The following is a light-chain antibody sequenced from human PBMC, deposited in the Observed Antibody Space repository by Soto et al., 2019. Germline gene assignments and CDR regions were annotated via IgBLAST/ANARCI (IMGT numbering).Light chain of an antibody. Sequence: DIVLTQSPGTVSVSPGERASLSCRASQNVDTFLAWYQQKPGQAPRLLIYDASRRATGIPARFSGSGSGTDFTLTITSLEPEDSVVYYCQQRNKWPLTFGAGTRVEI. V-gene: IGKV3-11*01. J-gene: IGKJ4*01. CDR2: DAS. CDR3: QQRNKWPLT. CDR1: QNVDTF.